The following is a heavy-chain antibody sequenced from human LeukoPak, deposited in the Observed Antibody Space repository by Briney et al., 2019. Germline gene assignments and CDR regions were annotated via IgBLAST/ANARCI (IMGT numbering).Heavy chain of an antibody. CDR2: ISSSSSYI. CDR3: ARNQDYGPMDY. J-gene: IGHJ4*02. D-gene: IGHD4-17*01. CDR1: GFTFSSDS. V-gene: IGHV3-21*01. Sequence: PGGSLRLSCAASGFTFSSDSMNWVRQAPGKGLGWVSSISSSSSYIYYADSVKGRFTISRDNAKNSLSLQMNSLRAEDTAVYYCARNQDYGPMDYWGQGTLVTVSS.